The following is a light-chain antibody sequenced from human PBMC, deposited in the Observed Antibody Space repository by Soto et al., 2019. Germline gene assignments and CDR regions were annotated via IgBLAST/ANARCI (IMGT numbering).Light chain of an antibody. CDR2: GNS. V-gene: IGLV1-40*01. CDR3: QSYDSSLIGTI. CDR1: SSNIGAGYD. J-gene: IGLJ2*01. Sequence: QSVLTQPPSVSGAPGQRVTISCTGSSSNIGAGYDVHWYQQLPGTAPKLLIYGNSNRPSGVPDRFSGSKSGTSASLSIPGLQAEDEADYYCQSYDSSLIGTIFGGGTKLTV.